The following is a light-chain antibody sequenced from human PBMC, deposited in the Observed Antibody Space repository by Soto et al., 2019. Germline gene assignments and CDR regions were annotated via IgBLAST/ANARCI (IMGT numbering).Light chain of an antibody. J-gene: IGLJ3*02. CDR2: EVS. CDR3: SSYTSSSTPNV. CDR1: SSDVGGYNY. Sequence: QSALTQPASVSGSPGQSITISCTGTSSDVGGYNYVSWYQQHPGKAPKLMIYEVSNRPSGVSNRFSGSKSGNTASLTISGLQAEDEADYYCSSYTSSSTPNVFGGRTKLTVL. V-gene: IGLV2-14*01.